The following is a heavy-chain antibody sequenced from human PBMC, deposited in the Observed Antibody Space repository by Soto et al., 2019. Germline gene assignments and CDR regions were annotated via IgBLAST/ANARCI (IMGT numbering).Heavy chain of an antibody. J-gene: IGHJ5*02. V-gene: IGHV3-30-3*01. CDR3: ARMSSSGSYYRPESNWFDP. CDR2: ISYDGSNK. Sequence: GGSLRLSCAASGFTFSSYAMHWVRQAPGKGLEWVAVISYDGSNKYYADSVKGRFTISRDNSKNTLYLQMNSLRAEDTAVYYCARMSSSGSYYRPESNWFDPWGQGTLVTVSS. CDR1: GFTFSSYA. D-gene: IGHD3-10*01.